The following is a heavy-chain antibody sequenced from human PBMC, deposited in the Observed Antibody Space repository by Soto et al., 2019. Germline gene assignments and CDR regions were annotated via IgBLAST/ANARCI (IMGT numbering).Heavy chain of an antibody. J-gene: IGHJ3*02. CDR2: IYYSGST. CDR1: GGSISSYY. V-gene: IGHV4-59*01. CDR3: ARVGLEGGYCSGGSCYLDAFDI. D-gene: IGHD2-15*01. Sequence: PSETLSLTCTVSGGSISSYYWSWIRQPPGKGLEWIGYIYYSGSTNYNPSLKSRVTISVDTSKNQFSLKLSSVTAADTAVYYCARVGLEGGYCSGGSCYLDAFDIWGQGTMVTVS.